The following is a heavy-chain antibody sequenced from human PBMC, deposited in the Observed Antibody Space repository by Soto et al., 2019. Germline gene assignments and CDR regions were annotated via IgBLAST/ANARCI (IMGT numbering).Heavy chain of an antibody. Sequence: SETLSLTCTVSRGSIGSYYWSWIRQTPGKGLDWIGFISYSGSTNYNPSLKSRVTISIDTSKNQFSLKLNSVTAADTAVYYCARRPFHGLMDPWGQGTLVTVSS. V-gene: IGHV4-59*08. D-gene: IGHD2-21*02. CDR2: ISYSGST. CDR3: ARRPFHGLMDP. J-gene: IGHJ5*02. CDR1: RGSIGSYY.